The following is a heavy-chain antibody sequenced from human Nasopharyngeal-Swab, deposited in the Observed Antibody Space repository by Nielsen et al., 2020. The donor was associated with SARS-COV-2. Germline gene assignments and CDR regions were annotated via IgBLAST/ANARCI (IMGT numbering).Heavy chain of an antibody. V-gene: IGHV1-2*02. CDR3: TRDRSYSSGGEHWFDP. CDR2: INPNSGGT. J-gene: IGHJ5*02. D-gene: IGHD6-19*01. CDR1: GYTFTGYY. Sequence: ASVKVSCKASGYTFTGYYMHWVRQAPGQGLEWMGWINPNSGGTNYAQKFQGRVTITRDTSISTAYMELSRLRSDDTAVYYCTRDRSYSSGGEHWFDPWGQGTLVTVSS.